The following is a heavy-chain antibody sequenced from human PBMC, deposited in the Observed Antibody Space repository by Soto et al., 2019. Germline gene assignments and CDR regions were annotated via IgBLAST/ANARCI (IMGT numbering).Heavy chain of an antibody. CDR3: ARGEVRGPFDI. D-gene: IGHD3-10*01. V-gene: IGHV4-30-4*01. CDR2: IHNSGST. Sequence: QQQLQESGPGLVKPSQTLSLTCTVSGGSMNSHDYYWSWIRQPPGKGLEWIGYIHNSGSTYYNPSLKSRLTISSDMSKTLFSPSLNSVTAADAALYFCARGEVRGPFDIWGQGTKVTVSS. J-gene: IGHJ3*02. CDR1: GGSMNSHDYY.